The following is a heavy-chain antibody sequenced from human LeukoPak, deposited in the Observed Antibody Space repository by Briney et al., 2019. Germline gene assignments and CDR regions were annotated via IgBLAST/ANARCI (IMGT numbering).Heavy chain of an antibody. CDR1: GGSISSYY. Sequence: PSETLSLTCTVSGGSISSYYWSWIRQPPGKGLEWIGYIYYSGSTNYNPSLKSRVTISVDTSKNQFSLKLSSVTAADTAVYYCARAPYYYDSSGYYRGYYYYYYMDVWGKGTTVTISS. V-gene: IGHV4-59*01. J-gene: IGHJ6*03. D-gene: IGHD3-22*01. CDR2: IYYSGST. CDR3: ARAPYYYDSSGYYRGYYYYYYMDV.